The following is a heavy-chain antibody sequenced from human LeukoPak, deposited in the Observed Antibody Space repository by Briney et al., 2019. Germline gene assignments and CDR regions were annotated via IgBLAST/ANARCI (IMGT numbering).Heavy chain of an antibody. J-gene: IGHJ4*02. CDR3: ATRYSSSWYMNGIYFDY. CDR2: FDPEDGET. V-gene: IGHV1-24*01. D-gene: IGHD6-13*01. Sequence: ASVKVSCKVSGYTLTELSMHWVRQAPGKGFEWMGGFDPEDGETIYAQKFQGRVTMTEDTSTDTAYMELSSLRSEDTAVYYCATRYSSSWYMNGIYFDYWGQGTLVTVSS. CDR1: GYTLTELS.